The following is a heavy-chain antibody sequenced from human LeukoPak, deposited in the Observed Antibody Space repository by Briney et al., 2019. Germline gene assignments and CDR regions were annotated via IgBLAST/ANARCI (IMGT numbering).Heavy chain of an antibody. Sequence: GGSLRLSCAAPGFSFSSNWMGWVRQAPGKGLEWVAHIKRDGSQKYYLDSVKGRFTISRDNAKNSLYLQMNSLRVEDTAVYYCARAIRGYSYVLDYWGQGTLVTVSS. V-gene: IGHV3-7*04. D-gene: IGHD5-18*01. CDR2: IKRDGSQK. J-gene: IGHJ4*02. CDR1: GFSFSSNW. CDR3: ARAIRGYSYVLDY.